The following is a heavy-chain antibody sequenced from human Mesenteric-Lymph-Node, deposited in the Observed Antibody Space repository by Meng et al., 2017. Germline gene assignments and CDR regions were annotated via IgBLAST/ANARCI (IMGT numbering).Heavy chain of an antibody. J-gene: IGHJ4*02. CDR1: GGSISSGDSY. Sequence: QVQLQESGPGLVKPSQTLSLTCSVSGGSISSGDSYWSWIRQPPGKGLEWIGYIYYSGSTYYNPSLRSRITISVDTSKNQFSLRLSSVTAADTAVYYCASFPPPGKQWLVTDYWGQGTLVTVSS. V-gene: IGHV4-30-4*01. CDR2: IYYSGST. D-gene: IGHD6-19*01. CDR3: ASFPPPGKQWLVTDY.